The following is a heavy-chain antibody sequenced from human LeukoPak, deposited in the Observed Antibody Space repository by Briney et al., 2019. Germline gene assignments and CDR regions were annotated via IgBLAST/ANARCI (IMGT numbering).Heavy chain of an antibody. V-gene: IGHV1-69*06. CDR3: ARGGRPHYYDSSGYLNY. D-gene: IGHD3-22*01. Sequence: ASVKVSCKASGGTFSSYATSWVRQAPGQGLEWMGGIIAIFGTANYAQKFQGRVTITADKSTSTAYMELSSLRSEDTAVYYCARGGRPHYYDSSGYLNYWGQGTLVTVSS. CDR2: IIAIFGTA. CDR1: GGTFSSYA. J-gene: IGHJ4*02.